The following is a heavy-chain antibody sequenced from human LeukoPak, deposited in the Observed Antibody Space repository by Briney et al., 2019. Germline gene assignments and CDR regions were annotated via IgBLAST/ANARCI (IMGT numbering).Heavy chain of an antibody. D-gene: IGHD3-10*01. V-gene: IGHV4-59*01. CDR3: ASSQGGLLWFGTPYYFDY. CDR2: IYYSGST. CDR1: GGSISSYY. Sequence: SETLSLTCTVSGGSISSYYWSWIRQPPGKGLEWIGYIYYSGSTNYNPSLKSRVTISVDTSKNQFSLKLSSVTAADTAVYYCASSQGGLLWFGTPYYFDYWGQGTLVTVSS. J-gene: IGHJ4*02.